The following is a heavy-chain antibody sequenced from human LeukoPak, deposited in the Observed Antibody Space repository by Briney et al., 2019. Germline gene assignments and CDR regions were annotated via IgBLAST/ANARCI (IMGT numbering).Heavy chain of an antibody. D-gene: IGHD5-24*01. CDR2: IKEDGSVK. CDR3: ARRWKLSLDV. V-gene: IGHV3-7*01. J-gene: IGHJ6*02. CDR1: GFTFSIYC. Sequence: GGSLRLSCAASGFTFSIYCMTWVRQAPGKGLEWVANIKEDGSVKYYVDSVKGRFTISRDNAKKSLYLQMNNLRGEDTAVYFCARRWKLSLDVWGQGTTVTVSS.